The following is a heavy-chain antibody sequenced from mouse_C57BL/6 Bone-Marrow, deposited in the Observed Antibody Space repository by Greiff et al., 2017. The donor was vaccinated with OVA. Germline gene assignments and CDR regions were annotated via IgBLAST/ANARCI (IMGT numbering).Heavy chain of an antibody. CDR3: ARTETYYSNYNFFDY. J-gene: IGHJ2*01. CDR2: IDPSDSET. V-gene: IGHV1-52*01. Sequence: QVQLQQPGAELVRPGSSVKLSCKASGYTFTSYWMHWVKQRPIQGLEWIGNIDPSDSETPYNQKFKDKATLTVDKSSSTAYMQLSSLTSEDSAVYYCARTETYYSNYNFFDYWGQGTTLTVSS. CDR1: GYTFTSYW. D-gene: IGHD2-5*01.